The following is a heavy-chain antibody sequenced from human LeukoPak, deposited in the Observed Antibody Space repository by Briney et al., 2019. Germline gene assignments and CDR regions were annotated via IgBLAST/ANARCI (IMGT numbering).Heavy chain of an antibody. D-gene: IGHD3-22*01. V-gene: IGHV3-23*01. J-gene: IGHJ4*02. CDR2: ISGSGGST. CDR1: GFTFSSYA. Sequence: GGSLRLSCVASGFTFSSYAMSWVRQAPGKGLEWVSAISGSGGSTYYADSVKGRFTISRDNSKNTLYLQMNSLRAEDTAVYYCAKESRITMIVVVTEFDYWGQGTLVTVSS. CDR3: AKESRITMIVVVTEFDY.